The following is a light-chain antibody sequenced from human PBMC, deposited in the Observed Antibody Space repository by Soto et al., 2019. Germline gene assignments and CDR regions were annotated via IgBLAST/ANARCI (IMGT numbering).Light chain of an antibody. J-gene: IGKJ4*01. V-gene: IGKV1-9*01. CDR1: QGISSY. CDR3: QQLNSYPFT. Sequence: DIQLTQSPSFLSASVGDRVTITCRASQGISSYLAWYQQKPGKAPKLLIYAASTLQSGVTSRFSGSGSRTEFTLTISSLQPEDFATYYCQQLNSYPFTFGGATKVEIK. CDR2: AAS.